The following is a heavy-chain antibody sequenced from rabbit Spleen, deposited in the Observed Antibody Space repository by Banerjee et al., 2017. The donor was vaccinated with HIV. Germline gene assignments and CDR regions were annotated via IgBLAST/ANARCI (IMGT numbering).Heavy chain of an antibody. Sequence: QEQLMESGGGLVQPGGSLKLSCKASGFDFSGTGVSWVRQAPGKGLEWIGFIYTGNGKNYYASWAKGRFTISKTSSTTVTLQVTSLTAADTATYFCTRDDGSGHYIDGYFNLWGPGTLVTVS. V-gene: IGHV1S45*01. CDR3: TRDDGSGHYIDGYFNL. J-gene: IGHJ4*01. CDR2: IYTGNGKN. CDR1: GFDFSGTG. D-gene: IGHD1-1*01.